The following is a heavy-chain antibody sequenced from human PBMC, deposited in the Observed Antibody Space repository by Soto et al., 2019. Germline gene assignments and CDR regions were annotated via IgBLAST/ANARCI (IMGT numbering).Heavy chain of an antibody. J-gene: IGHJ4*02. D-gene: IGHD6-19*01. V-gene: IGHV3-30-3*01. Sequence: QVQLVESGGGVVQPGRSLRLSCAASGFTFSSYTMHSVRQAPGKGLEWVALISYDGSNKYYADSVKGRFTISRDNSKNTLYLQMNSLRAEDTAVYYCARGAGIAVAGTSFDYWGQGTLVTVSS. CDR1: GFTFSSYT. CDR3: ARGAGIAVAGTSFDY. CDR2: ISYDGSNK.